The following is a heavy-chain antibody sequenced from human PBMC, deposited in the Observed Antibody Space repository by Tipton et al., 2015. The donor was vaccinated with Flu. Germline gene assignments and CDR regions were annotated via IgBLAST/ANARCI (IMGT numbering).Heavy chain of an antibody. CDR2: VHQAGST. Sequence: TLSLTCSVSGDSIGSRYFWGWIRQPPGKGLEWIGNVHQAGSTYYNPSLRSRVTISLDRPKNQFSLRLTSVTAADTAVYYCARGTGDADTYFDSWGQGTLVTVSS. J-gene: IGHJ4*02. D-gene: IGHD1-1*01. CDR3: ARGTGDADTYFDS. V-gene: IGHV4-38-2*02. CDR1: GDSIGSRYF.